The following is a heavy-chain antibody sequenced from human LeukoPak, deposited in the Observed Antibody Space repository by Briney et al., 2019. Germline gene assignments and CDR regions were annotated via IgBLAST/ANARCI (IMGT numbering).Heavy chain of an antibody. CDR3: ARVYGDDFWSGPHFDY. CDR1: GFTFNSYW. D-gene: IGHD3-3*01. V-gene: IGHV3-7*01. CDR2: IKQDGSEK. J-gene: IGHJ4*02. Sequence: GGSLRLSCAASGFTFNSYWMSWVRQAPGKGLEWVANIKQDGSEKYYVDSVKGRFTISRDNAKNSLFLQMNSLRAEDTAVYYCARVYGDDFWSGPHFDYWGQGTLVTVSS.